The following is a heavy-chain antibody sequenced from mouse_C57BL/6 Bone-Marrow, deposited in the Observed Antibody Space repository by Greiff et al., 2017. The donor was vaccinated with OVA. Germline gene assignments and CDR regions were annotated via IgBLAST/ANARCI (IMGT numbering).Heavy chain of an antibody. D-gene: IGHD3-3*01. CDR1: GFNIKNTY. CDR3: ARSAPLGKGLYGMGD. CDR2: IDPANGNT. V-gene: IGHV14-3*01. J-gene: IGHJ4*01. Sequence: EVQLQQSVAELVRPGASVKLSCTASGFNIKNTYMHWVKQRPEQGLEWIGRIDPANGNTKYAPKFQGKATITADTSSNTAYLQLSSLTSEDTAIYYWARSAPLGKGLYGMGDWGQGTSVTVSS.